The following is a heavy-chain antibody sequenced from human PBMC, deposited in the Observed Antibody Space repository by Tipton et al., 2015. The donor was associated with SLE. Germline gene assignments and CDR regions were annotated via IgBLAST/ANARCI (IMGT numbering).Heavy chain of an antibody. J-gene: IGHJ4*02. Sequence: TLSLTCTVSGVSISDHYWSWIRQHPGTGLEWLGSIYHTGGTIYNPSLKGRVSISIDTSENHFSLRLSFVTVADTAVYYCARGAWFGIHFDLWGQGSLVTVSS. CDR3: ARGAWFGIHFDL. V-gene: IGHV4-31*03. CDR1: GVSISDHY. CDR2: IYHTGGT. D-gene: IGHD3-16*01.